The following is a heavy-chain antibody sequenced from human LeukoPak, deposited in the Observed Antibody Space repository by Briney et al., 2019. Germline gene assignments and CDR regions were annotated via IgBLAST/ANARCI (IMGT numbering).Heavy chain of an antibody. D-gene: IGHD1-1*01. CDR2: IYYSGST. V-gene: IGHV4-31*03. CDR3: ARRERWGYGAFDY. J-gene: IGHJ4*02. CDR1: GGSISSGGYS. Sequence: KASETLSLTCTVSGGSISSGGYSWSWIRQHPGKGLEWIGYIYYSGSTYYNPSLKSRVTISVDTSKNQFSLKLSSVTAADTAVYYCARRERWGYGAFDYWGQGTLVTVSS.